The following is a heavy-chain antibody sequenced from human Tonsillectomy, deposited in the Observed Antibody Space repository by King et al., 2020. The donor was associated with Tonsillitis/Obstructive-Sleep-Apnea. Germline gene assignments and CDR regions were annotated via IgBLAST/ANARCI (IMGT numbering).Heavy chain of an antibody. Sequence: DVQLVESGGGSIQPGGSLRLSCAASGFTVSSNYMSWVRQAPGKGLEWVSVIYSGGSTYYADSVKGRFTISRDNSKNTLYLQMNSLRAEDTAVYYCNYIWGSYRSPFSGDYWGQGTLVTVSS. V-gene: IGHV3-53*01. J-gene: IGHJ4*02. D-gene: IGHD3-16*02. CDR1: GFTVSSNY. CDR2: IYSGGST. CDR3: NYIWGSYRSPFSGDY.